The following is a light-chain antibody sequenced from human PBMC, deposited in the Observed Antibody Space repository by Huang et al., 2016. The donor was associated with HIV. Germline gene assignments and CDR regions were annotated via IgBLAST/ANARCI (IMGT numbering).Light chain of an antibody. CDR3: QQRSNWPLFT. V-gene: IGKV3-11*01. CDR1: QSVSSS. J-gene: IGKJ3*01. Sequence: EIVLTQSPATLSLSPGERATISCKASQSVSSSLAWYQPKPGQAPMLLINDTSTRATGIPARFSGSGSGTDFTLTISSLEPEDFAVYYCQQRSNWPLFTFGPGTKVDIK. CDR2: DTS.